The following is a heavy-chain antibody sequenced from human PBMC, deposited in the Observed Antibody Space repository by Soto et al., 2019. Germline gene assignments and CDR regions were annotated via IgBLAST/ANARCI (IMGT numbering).Heavy chain of an antibody. CDR3: ARDVSINYYDGTFSYYALDV. V-gene: IGHV1-3*01. J-gene: IGHJ6*02. Sequence: ASVKVSCKGSGYTFKAYAMHWVRQAPGHRLEWMGWINSGNGKTKYSQKFQDRVTITSDTSTSTAYMDLYSLKPEDTAVYYCARDVSINYYDGTFSYYALDVWGQGTTVTVSS. CDR1: GYTFKAYA. CDR2: INSGNGKT. D-gene: IGHD3-16*01.